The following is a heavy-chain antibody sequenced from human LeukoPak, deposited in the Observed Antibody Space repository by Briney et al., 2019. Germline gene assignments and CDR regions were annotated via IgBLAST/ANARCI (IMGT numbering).Heavy chain of an antibody. D-gene: IGHD6-19*01. Sequence: GGSLRLSCAASGSTFSDNYMSWIRQAPGKGLECVSYISNGGSSLYYADYVTGRFTISRDNAKNSLFLQVHSLRAEDTALYYCARVRVAGFSDFDYWGQGTLVTVSS. CDR3: ARVRVAGFSDFDY. V-gene: IGHV3-11*04. J-gene: IGHJ4*02. CDR1: GSTFSDNY. CDR2: ISNGGSSL.